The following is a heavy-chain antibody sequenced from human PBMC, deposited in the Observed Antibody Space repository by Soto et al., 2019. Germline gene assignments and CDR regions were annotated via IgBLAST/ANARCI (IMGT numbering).Heavy chain of an antibody. V-gene: IGHV4-59*01. D-gene: IGHD3-22*01. CDR2: IYYSGST. J-gene: IGHJ4*02. Sequence: SETLDLTCAVYGGSISSYSWSWIRQPPGKGLEWIGYIYYSGSTNYNPSLKSRVTISVDTSKNQFSLKLSSVTAADTAVYYCARGYSSGYYDYWGQGTLVTVS. CDR3: ARGYSSGYYDY. CDR1: GGSISSYS.